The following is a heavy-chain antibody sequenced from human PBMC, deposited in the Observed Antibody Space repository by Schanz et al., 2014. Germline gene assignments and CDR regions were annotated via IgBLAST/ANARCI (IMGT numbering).Heavy chain of an antibody. Sequence: EVHLVESGGGLVKRGGSLRLSCAASEFTFSSYKMNWVRQAPGKGLEWVSSISSSSSYIYYADSVKGRFTISRDNAKKSLYLRKNSLRAEDPAVYYCTTEEGWGISAASAKHYYYGMDVWGLGTTGTVSS. V-gene: IGHV3-21*01. D-gene: IGHD6-13*01. J-gene: IGHJ6*02. CDR3: TTEEGWGISAASAKHYYYGMDV. CDR2: ISSSSSYI. CDR1: EFTFSSYK.